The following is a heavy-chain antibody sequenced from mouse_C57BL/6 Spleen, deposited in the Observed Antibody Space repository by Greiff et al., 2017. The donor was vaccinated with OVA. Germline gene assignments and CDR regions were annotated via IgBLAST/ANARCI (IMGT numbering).Heavy chain of an antibody. V-gene: IGHV1-19*01. CDR1: GYTFTDYY. CDR2: INPYNGGT. Sequence: EVQLQQSGPVLVKPGASVKMSCKASGYTFTDYYMNWVKQSHGKSLEWIGVINPYNGGTSYNQKFKGKATLTVDKSSSTAYMELNSLTSEDSAVYYWARWLLRYFDVWGTGTTVTVSS. CDR3: ARWLLRYFDV. J-gene: IGHJ1*03. D-gene: IGHD2-3*01.